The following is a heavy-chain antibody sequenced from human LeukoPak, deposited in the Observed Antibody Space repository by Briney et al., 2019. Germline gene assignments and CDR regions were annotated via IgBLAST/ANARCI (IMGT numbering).Heavy chain of an antibody. Sequence: SETLSLTCTVSGGSISHYYWSWIRQPPGKGLEWIGYIYYSGTTNYNPSLKSRVTISVDTSKNQFSLKLNSVAAADTAVYYCAREDPRTKVPEGMDVWGQGTTVTVSS. CDR2: IYYSGTT. J-gene: IGHJ6*02. CDR3: AREDPRTKVPEGMDV. D-gene: IGHD4/OR15-4a*01. CDR1: GGSISHYY. V-gene: IGHV4-59*01.